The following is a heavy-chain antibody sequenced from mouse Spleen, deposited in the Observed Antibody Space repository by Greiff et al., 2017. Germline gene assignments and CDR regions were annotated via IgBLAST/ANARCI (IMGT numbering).Heavy chain of an antibody. CDR3: TAYDGYYYFDY. J-gene: IGHJ2*01. V-gene: IGHV14-4*01. Sequence: EVQLVESGAELVRPGASVKLSCTASGFNIKDDYMHWVKQRPEQGLEWIGWIDPENGDTEYASKFQGKATITADTSSNTAYLQLSSLTSEDTAVYYCTAYDGYYYFDYWGQGTTLTVSS. CDR1: GFNIKDDY. CDR2: IDPENGDT. D-gene: IGHD2-3*01.